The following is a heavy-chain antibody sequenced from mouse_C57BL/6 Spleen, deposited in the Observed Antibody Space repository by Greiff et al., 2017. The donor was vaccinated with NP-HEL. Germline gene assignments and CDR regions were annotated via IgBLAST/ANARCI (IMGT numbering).Heavy chain of an antibody. CDR3: AIGDYGSSYKFAY. V-gene: IGHV1-74*01. Sequence: QVQLQQPGAELVKPGASVKVSCKASGYTFTSYWMHWVKQRPGQGLEWIGRIHPSDSDTNYNQKFKGKATLTVDKSSSTAYMQLSSLTSEDSAVYYCAIGDYGSSYKFAYWGQGTLVTVSA. CDR1: GYTFTSYW. J-gene: IGHJ3*01. CDR2: IHPSDSDT. D-gene: IGHD1-1*01.